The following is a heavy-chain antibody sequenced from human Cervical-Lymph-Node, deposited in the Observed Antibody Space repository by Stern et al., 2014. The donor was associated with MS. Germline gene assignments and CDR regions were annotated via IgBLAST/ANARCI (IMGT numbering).Heavy chain of an antibody. J-gene: IGHJ4*02. CDR1: GYRFTNYW. D-gene: IGHD2-21*02. Sequence: VQLVESGAEVKQPGESLKISCKGSGYRFTNYWIDWVRQVPGKGLEWMGIIYPGDSDTRYSPSFQGRVTISTDKSISTATLQWSSLKASDTAMYYCPRHDTVTASFDWGQGTLVTVSS. CDR2: IYPGDSDT. V-gene: IGHV5-51*01. CDR3: PRHDTVTASFD.